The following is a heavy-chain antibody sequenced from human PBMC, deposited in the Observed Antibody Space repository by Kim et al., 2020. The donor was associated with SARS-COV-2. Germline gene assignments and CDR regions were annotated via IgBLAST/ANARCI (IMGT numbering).Heavy chain of an antibody. CDR2: IFGSGSGT. CDR1: GFTFRNSA. Sequence: GGSLRLSCAASGFTFRNSAMSWVRQAPGKGLEWVSGIFGSGSGTYYADSVKGRFTISRDNYKNILSLHMTNLRAEDTAVYYFAKQLHVTSVTFYWYFEFWVRGTLVAASS. CDR3: AKQLHVTSVTFYWYFEF. V-gene: IGHV3-23*05. D-gene: IGHD3-16*01. J-gene: IGHJ2*01.